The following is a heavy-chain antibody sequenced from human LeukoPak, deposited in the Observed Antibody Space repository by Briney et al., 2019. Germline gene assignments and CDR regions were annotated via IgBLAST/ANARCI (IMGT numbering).Heavy chain of an antibody. CDR1: GFTCSSYG. Sequence: GRSLRLSCAASGFTCSSYGMHWVRQAPGKGLEWVAVISYDGSNKYYADSVKGRFTISRDNSKNTLYLQMNSLRAEDTAVYYCAKTGGSYRDFDYWGQGTLVTVSS. CDR3: AKTGGSYRDFDY. D-gene: IGHD1-26*01. CDR2: ISYDGSNK. J-gene: IGHJ4*02. V-gene: IGHV3-30*18.